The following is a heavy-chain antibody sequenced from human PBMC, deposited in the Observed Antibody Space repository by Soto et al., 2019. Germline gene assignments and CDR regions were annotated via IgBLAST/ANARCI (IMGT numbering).Heavy chain of an antibody. J-gene: IGHJ1*01. D-gene: IGHD2-15*01. V-gene: IGHV1-69*04. CDR2: IIPILGIA. Sequence: ASVKVSCKASGGTFSSYTISWVRQAPGQGLEWMGRIIPILGIANYAQKFQGRVTITADKSTSTAYMELSSLRSEDTAVYYCARDSGLGYCSGGSCFEYFQQWGQGTLVTVSS. CDR3: ARDSGLGYCSGGSCFEYFQQ. CDR1: GGTFSSYT.